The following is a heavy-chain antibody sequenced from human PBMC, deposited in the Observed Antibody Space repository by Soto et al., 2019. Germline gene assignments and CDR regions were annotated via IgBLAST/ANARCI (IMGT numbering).Heavy chain of an antibody. V-gene: IGHV4-30-4*01. CDR3: ASIFGEAGVDY. Sequence: SETLSLTCTVSGGSISSGDYYWSWIRQPPGKGLEWIGYIYYSGSTYYNPSLKSRVTISVDTSKNQFSLKLSSVTAADTAVYYCASIFGEAGVDYWGQGTLVTVSS. CDR2: IYYSGST. D-gene: IGHD3-3*02. CDR1: GGSISSGDYY. J-gene: IGHJ4*02.